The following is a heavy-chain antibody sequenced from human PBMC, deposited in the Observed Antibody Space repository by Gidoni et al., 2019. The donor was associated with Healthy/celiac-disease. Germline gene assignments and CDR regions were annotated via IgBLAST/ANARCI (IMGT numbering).Heavy chain of an antibody. D-gene: IGHD2-15*01. CDR1: AGSTRSSSYY. CDR3: ARGLGYCSGGSCYGYYYYYYGMDV. Sequence: QLQLPESGPGLVKPSETLSLHCPVSAGSTRSSSYYLGWIRQPPGQGLEWIGSIYYSGSTYYNPSLKSRVTISVDTSKNQFSLKLSSVTAADTAVYYCARGLGYCSGGSCYGYYYYYYGMDVWGQGTTVTVSS. CDR2: IYYSGST. J-gene: IGHJ6*02. V-gene: IGHV4-39*07.